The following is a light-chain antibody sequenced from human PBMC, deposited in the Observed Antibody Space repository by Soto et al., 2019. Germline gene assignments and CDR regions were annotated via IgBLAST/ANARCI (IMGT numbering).Light chain of an antibody. CDR2: GAS. J-gene: IGKJ5*01. CDR3: QQYGTSPIT. Sequence: ENVLTQSPGTLSLSPGERATLSCRASQTVSSYLTWYQQRPGQAPRLLISGASRRATGIPDRFSGSGSGTDFTLTISMLEPEEVALYYCQQYGTSPITFGQGTRLEIK. CDR1: QTVSSY. V-gene: IGKV3-20*01.